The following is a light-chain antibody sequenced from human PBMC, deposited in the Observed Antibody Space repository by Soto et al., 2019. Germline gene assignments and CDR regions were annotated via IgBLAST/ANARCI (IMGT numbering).Light chain of an antibody. CDR1: QSVSSSY. Sequence: VSAQSPFTLSLSPGERATLSCRASQSVSSSYLACYQQKPGQAPRLLIYGASSRATGIPDRFSGSGSGTDFTLTSSRLEPEDFAVYYCQQYGSSQTFGQGTKVDI. CDR2: GAS. J-gene: IGKJ1*01. V-gene: IGKV3-20*01. CDR3: QQYGSSQT.